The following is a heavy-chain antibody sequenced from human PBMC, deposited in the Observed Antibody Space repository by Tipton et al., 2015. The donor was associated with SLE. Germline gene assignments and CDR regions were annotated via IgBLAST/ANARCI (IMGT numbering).Heavy chain of an antibody. Sequence: TLSLTCTVSRYSITTGYFWGWIRQSPGKGLEWIGNINHGGNKYYSPSLKSRVTISVDRSKNQFSLKLSSVTAADTAVYYCARLYGSTWFDAFDIWGQGTIVTASS. V-gene: IGHV4-38-2*02. CDR1: RYSITTGYF. J-gene: IGHJ3*02. CDR2: INHGGNK. D-gene: IGHD2-8*01. CDR3: ARLYGSTWFDAFDI.